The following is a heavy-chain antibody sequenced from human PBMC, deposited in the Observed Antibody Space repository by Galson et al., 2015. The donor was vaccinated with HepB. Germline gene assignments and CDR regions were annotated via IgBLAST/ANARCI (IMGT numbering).Heavy chain of an antibody. Sequence: SLRLSCAASGFSFSLYAMSWVRQAPGKGLEWVSAITSSGGSAYYADFVKGRFTMSRDNSKSTLYLEMNSLRDEDTAIYYCAKHSPLFDYWGQGTLVTVSS. CDR3: AKHSPLFDY. J-gene: IGHJ4*02. V-gene: IGHV3-23*01. CDR2: ITSSGGSA. D-gene: IGHD2-21*01. CDR1: GFSFSLYA.